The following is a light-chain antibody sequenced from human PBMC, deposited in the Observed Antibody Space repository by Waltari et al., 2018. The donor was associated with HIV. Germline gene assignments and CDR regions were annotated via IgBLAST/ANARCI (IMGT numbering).Light chain of an antibody. J-gene: IGLJ2*01. V-gene: IGLV3-21*02. CDR2: DDD. Sequence: SYTLTQSPSVSVAPGQTARLTCEGTTIGRRHWQRYQPKPGQAPTVVVYDDDARPSGIPERFSGSNSENTATLTISRVEAGDEADYYCQVWDSSTDHVIFGGGTKLTVL. CDR1: TIGRRH. CDR3: QVWDSSTDHVI.